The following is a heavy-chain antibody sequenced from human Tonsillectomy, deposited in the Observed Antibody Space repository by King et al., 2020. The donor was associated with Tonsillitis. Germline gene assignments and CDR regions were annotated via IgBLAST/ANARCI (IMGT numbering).Heavy chain of an antibody. Sequence: VQLVESGGGVVQPGRSLRLSCAASGFTFSSYGMHWVRQAPGKGLEWVAVISYDGSNKYYADSVKGRFTISRDNSKNTLYLQMNSLRAEDTAVYDSAKELGDYGSGSYYNWDDYYYGMDVWGQGTTVTVSS. D-gene: IGHD3-10*01. CDR3: AKELGDYGSGSYYNWDDYYYGMDV. CDR2: ISYDGSNK. J-gene: IGHJ6*02. V-gene: IGHV3-30*18. CDR1: GFTFSSYG.